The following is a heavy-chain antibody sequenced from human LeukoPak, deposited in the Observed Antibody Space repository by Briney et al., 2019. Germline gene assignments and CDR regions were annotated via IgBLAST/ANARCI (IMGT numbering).Heavy chain of an antibody. Sequence: GGSLRLSCAASGFTFNNAWMSWVRQAPGKGLEWVATIKDDGSDIYYVDSVKGRFTISRDNAKNSLYLQMNSLRVEDTAVYYCANLGYSDGGQGTLVSVSS. J-gene: IGHJ4*02. CDR1: GFTFNNAW. CDR2: IKDDGSDI. CDR3: ANLGYSD. D-gene: IGHD5-18*01. V-gene: IGHV3-7*01.